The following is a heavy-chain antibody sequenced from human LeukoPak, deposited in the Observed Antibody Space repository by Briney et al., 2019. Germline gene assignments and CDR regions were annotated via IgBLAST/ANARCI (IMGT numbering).Heavy chain of an antibody. J-gene: IGHJ3*02. D-gene: IGHD3-22*01. V-gene: IGHV4-31*03. CDR1: GGSISSGSSY. Sequence: PSETLSLTCTVSGGSISSGSSYWNWIRQHPGKGLEWIGYIHYSGSTYYNPSLKSRVSISVDTSKNQFSLKLSSVTAADTAVYYCARTTFDSSGWGFFDIWGQGTMVTVSS. CDR3: ARTTFDSSGWGFFDI. CDR2: IHYSGST.